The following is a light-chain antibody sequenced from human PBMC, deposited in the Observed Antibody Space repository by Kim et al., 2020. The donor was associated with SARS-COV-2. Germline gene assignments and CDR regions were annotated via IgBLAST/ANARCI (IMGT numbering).Light chain of an antibody. CDR3: QQCINSLDS. CDR1: QSVRNS. CDR2: DVF. J-gene: IGKJ2*03. V-gene: IGKV3-11*01. Sequence: EIVLTQSPATLSLSPGERATLSCRASQSVRNSLAWYKQKPGQPPRRLIYDVFNRATGIPARFSGSGSETDFTLTISSLEPVDFAVYYCQQCINSLDSFGRGTKLELK.